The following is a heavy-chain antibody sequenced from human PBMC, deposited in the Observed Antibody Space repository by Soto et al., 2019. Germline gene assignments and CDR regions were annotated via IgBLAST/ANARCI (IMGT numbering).Heavy chain of an antibody. CDR2: IWYDGSNK. D-gene: IGHD1-1*01. J-gene: IGHJ3*02. CDR1: GFTFSSDG. Sequence: QVQLVESGGGVVQPGRSLRLSCAASGFTFSSDGMHWVRQAPGKGLEWVAVIWYDGSNKYYADSVKGRFTISRDNSKNTLYLQMNSLRAEDTAVYHCARDWSDAFDIWGQGTMVTVSS. V-gene: IGHV3-33*01. CDR3: ARDWSDAFDI.